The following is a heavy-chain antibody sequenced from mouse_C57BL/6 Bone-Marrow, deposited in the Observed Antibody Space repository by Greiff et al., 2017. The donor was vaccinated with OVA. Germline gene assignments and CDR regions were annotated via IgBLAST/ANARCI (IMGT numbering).Heavy chain of an antibody. Sequence: EVMLVESGEGLVKPGGSLKLSCAASGFTFSSYAMSWVRQTPEKRLEWVAYISRGGGYTYYADTVKGRFTISRVNARNTLYLQMSSRKSEDTAMYYCTRDYSNYEGFAYWGQGTLVTVSA. CDR2: ISRGGGYT. CDR1: GFTFSSYA. CDR3: TRDYSNYEGFAY. J-gene: IGHJ3*01. V-gene: IGHV5-9-1*02. D-gene: IGHD2-5*01.